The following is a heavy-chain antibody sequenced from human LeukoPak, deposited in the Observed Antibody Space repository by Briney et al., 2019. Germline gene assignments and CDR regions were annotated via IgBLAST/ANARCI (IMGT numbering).Heavy chain of an antibody. CDR3: AKDHGYCSSTSCYADY. V-gene: IGHV3-23*01. D-gene: IGHD2-2*03. J-gene: IGHJ4*02. Sequence: QAGGSLRLSCAAFGFTFSSYAMNWVRQAPGRGLAWVSTISGGGGDTYYADSVKGRFTISRDNSKNALYLQMNSLRAEDTAVYYCAKDHGYCSSTSCYADYWGQGTLVTVSS. CDR1: GFTFSSYA. CDR2: ISGGGGDT.